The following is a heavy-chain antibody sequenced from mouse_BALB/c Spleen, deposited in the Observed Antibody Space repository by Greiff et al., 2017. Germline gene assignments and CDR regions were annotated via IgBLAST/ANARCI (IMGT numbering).Heavy chain of an antibody. CDR3: ARATGTYYFDY. V-gene: IGHV1-67*01. D-gene: IGHD4-1*01. Sequence: QVQLQQSGPELVRPGVSVKISCKGSGYTFTDYAMHWVKQSHAKSLEWIGVISTYYGNTNYNQKFKGKATMTVDKSSSTAYMELARLTSEDSAIYYCARATGTYYFDYWGQGTTLTVSS. CDR2: ISTYYGNT. CDR1: GYTFTDYA. J-gene: IGHJ2*01.